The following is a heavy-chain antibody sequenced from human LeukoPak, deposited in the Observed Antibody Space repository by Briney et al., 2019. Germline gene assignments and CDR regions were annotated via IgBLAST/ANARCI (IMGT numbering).Heavy chain of an antibody. V-gene: IGHV1-18*01. CDR1: GYTFTSYG. J-gene: IGHJ1*01. D-gene: IGHD1-26*01. Sequence: ASVKVSCKASGYTFTSYGISWVRQAPGQGLEWMGWISAYNGNTNYAQRLQGRVTMTTDTSTSTAYMELSSLRSEDTAVYYCARGPVGATPGPFQHWGQGTLVTVSS. CDR3: ARGPVGATPGPFQH. CDR2: ISAYNGNT.